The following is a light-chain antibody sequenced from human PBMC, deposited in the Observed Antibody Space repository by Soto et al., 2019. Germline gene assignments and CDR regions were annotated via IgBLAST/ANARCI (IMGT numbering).Light chain of an antibody. V-gene: IGLV3-25*02. J-gene: IGLJ3*02. CDR3: QSADHTATSRV. Sequence: SYELTQPPSVSVSPGQTARITCSGDAMPKQYAYWYQQKPGQAPVLVIYKDTERPSGIPERFSGSSSGTTVTLTISGVQAEDEADYYCQSADHTATSRVFGGGTKVTVL. CDR2: KDT. CDR1: AMPKQY.